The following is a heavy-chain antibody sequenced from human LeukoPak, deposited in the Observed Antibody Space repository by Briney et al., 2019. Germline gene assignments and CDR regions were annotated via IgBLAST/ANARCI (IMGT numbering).Heavy chain of an antibody. D-gene: IGHD3-9*01. Sequence: GCSLRLSCAASGFTFSSYAMSWFRQSPVKDLDFVSAISGIGGRTCYADAVKGRLNISRDNSKNTLYLQMNSLRAEDTAVFFFFKQKTAYEILTGYYYYGMDVWGQGTTVTVSS. CDR1: GFTFSSYA. CDR2: ISGIGGRT. V-gene: IGHV3-23*01. CDR3: FKQKTAYEILTGYYYYGMDV. J-gene: IGHJ6*02.